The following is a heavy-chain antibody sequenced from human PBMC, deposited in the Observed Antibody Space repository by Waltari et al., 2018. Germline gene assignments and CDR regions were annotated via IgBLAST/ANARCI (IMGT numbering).Heavy chain of an antibody. CDR3: ARLRDTDSSGYPYYFDY. V-gene: IGHV5-51*01. Sequence: EVQLVQSGAEVKKPGESLKISCKGSGYSFTSYWIGWVRQMPGKGLEWMGIIYPGDPDTRYSPSFQGQVTISADKSISTAYLQWSSLKASDTAMYYCARLRDTDSSGYPYYFDYWGQGTLVTVSS. D-gene: IGHD3-22*01. CDR2: IYPGDPDT. J-gene: IGHJ4*02. CDR1: GYSFTSYW.